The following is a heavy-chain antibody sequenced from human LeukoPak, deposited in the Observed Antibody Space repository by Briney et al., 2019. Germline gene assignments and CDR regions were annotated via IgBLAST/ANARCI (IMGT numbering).Heavy chain of an antibody. CDR3: ARTNWFDP. CDR2: INHSGST. J-gene: IGHJ5*02. CDR1: GGSFRGYY. Sequence: KASETLSLTCAVYGGSFRGYYRSWIRQPPGKGLEWIGEINHSGSTKYNPSLKSRITISVDTSYNQLLPKLSSVTAVDTAEHYCARTNWFDPWGQGTLVTVSS. V-gene: IGHV4-34*01.